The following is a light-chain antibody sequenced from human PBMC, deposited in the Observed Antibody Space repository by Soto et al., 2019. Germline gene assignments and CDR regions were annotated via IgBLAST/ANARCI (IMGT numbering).Light chain of an antibody. CDR3: QQYVSVPLT. J-gene: IGKJ4*01. Sequence: EIVLTQSPATLASSVGEGDTLSCSASQSVGTYLAWYQQKPGQAPRLLIYGASIRATGIPDRFSGSGSGADFTLTISRLEAEDLAVYYCQQYVSVPLTFGGGTKVDIK. V-gene: IGKV3-20*01. CDR1: QSVGTY. CDR2: GAS.